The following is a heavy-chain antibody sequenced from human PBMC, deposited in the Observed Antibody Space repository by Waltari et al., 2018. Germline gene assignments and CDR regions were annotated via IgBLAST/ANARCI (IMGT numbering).Heavy chain of an antibody. CDR1: GGTFSSYA. Sequence: QVQLVQSGAEVKKPGSSVKVSCKASGGTFSSYAISWVRQAPGQGLEWMGGIIPILGIANYAQKVQGRVTITADESTSTAYMELSSLRSEDTAVYYCASSRYFDWLLYYYYYMDVWGKGTTVTVSS. CDR3: ASSRYFDWLLYYYYYMDV. V-gene: IGHV1-69*04. J-gene: IGHJ6*03. CDR2: IIPILGIA. D-gene: IGHD3-9*01.